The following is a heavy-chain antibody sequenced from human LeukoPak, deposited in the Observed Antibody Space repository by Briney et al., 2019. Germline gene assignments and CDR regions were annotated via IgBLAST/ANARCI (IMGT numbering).Heavy chain of an antibody. D-gene: IGHD3-22*01. Sequence: GGSLRLSCAASGFTFSSYWMHWVRQAPGKGQVWVSRINTDGSSTSYADSVKGRFTISRDNAKNTLYLQMNSLRAEDTAVYYCARGGYDSTEGDWFDPWGQGTLVTVSS. CDR3: ARGGYDSTEGDWFDP. V-gene: IGHV3-74*01. J-gene: IGHJ5*02. CDR2: INTDGSST. CDR1: GFTFSSYW.